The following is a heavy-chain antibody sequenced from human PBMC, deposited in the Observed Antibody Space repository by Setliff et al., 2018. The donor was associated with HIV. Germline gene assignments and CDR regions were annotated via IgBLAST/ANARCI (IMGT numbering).Heavy chain of an antibody. J-gene: IGHJ4*02. Sequence: GGSLRLSCAASGFTFSSYAMSWVRQAPGKGLEWVSAISGSGGSTYYADSVEGRFTISRDNSKNTLYLQMNSLRAEDTAVYYCAKGLDYLDSSGYSYFRLWGQGTQVTVSS. CDR3: AKGLDYLDSSGYSYFRL. CDR2: ISGSGGST. V-gene: IGHV3-23*01. CDR1: GFTFSSYA. D-gene: IGHD3-22*01.